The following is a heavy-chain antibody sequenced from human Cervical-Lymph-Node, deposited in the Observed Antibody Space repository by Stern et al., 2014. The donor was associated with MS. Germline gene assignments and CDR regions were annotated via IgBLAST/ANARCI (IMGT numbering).Heavy chain of an antibody. V-gene: IGHV3-53*01. CDR1: GFTVRRDS. Sequence: EDQLVESGGGVIQPGGSLRVSCTASGFTVRRDSMTWVRQAPGKGLEWVALIANFGSTFYANAVKSRFTITRDDSKNTVYLHTTSLRADYTAMYYCARDTSSPERSDWWGQGTLVTVSS. D-gene: IGHD1-1*01. CDR3: ARDTSSPERSDW. J-gene: IGHJ4*02. CDR2: IANFGST.